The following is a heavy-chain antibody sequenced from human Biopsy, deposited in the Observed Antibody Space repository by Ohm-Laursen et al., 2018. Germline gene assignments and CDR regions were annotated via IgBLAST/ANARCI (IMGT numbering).Heavy chain of an antibody. CDR1: GFNFDDFA. J-gene: IGHJ3*02. D-gene: IGHD5-24*01. V-gene: IGHV3-9*01. CDR3: AKGQAPDGYNYAFDI. Sequence: LSLTWAASGFNFDDFAMHWVRQTPGKGLEWVSGISWNSGRIAYADSVKGRFTISRDNAKNSLYLQMNSLRAEDTALYYCAKGQAPDGYNYAFDIWGQGTMLTVSS. CDR2: ISWNSGRI.